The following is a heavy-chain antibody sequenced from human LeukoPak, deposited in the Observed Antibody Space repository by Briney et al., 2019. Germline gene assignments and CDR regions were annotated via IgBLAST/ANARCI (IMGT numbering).Heavy chain of an antibody. Sequence: SETLSLTCTVSGGSISSYYWSWIRQPPGKGLEWIGYIYYSGSTNYNPSLKSRVTISVDTSKNQFSLKLSSVTAADTAVYYCARVRSSGWGKGFDYWGQGTLVTVSS. V-gene: IGHV4-59*01. CDR1: GGSISSYY. J-gene: IGHJ4*02. CDR2: IYYSGST. D-gene: IGHD6-19*01. CDR3: ARVRSSGWGKGFDY.